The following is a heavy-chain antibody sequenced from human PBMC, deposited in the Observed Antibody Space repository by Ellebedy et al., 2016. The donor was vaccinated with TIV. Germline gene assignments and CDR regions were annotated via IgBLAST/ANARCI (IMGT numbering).Heavy chain of an antibody. J-gene: IGHJ3*01. Sequence: PGGSLRLSCAASGFTFSSYPMHWVRQAPGKGLDWVAVISFDGSNKFYADSVKGRFTISRDNAKNTLYLQMNSLRAEDTAVYYCAREWSAFDLWGQGTMVTVSS. CDR2: ISFDGSNK. CDR3: AREWSAFDL. CDR1: GFTFSSYP. V-gene: IGHV3-30-3*01. D-gene: IGHD3-3*01.